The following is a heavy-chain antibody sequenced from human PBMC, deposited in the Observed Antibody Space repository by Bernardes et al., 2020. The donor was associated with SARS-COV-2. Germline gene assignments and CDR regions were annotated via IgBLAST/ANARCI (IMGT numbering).Heavy chain of an antibody. J-gene: IGHJ4*02. D-gene: IGHD3-3*01. CDR3: ARGDSIFGVDNFDS. Sequence: ASVKVSCKASGYTFSTYYIHWVRQAPGQGLQWMGWINPNSGGTNYAQKFQGRVTMTRDTSISTVSFELTRLTSDDTALYYCARGDSIFGVDNFDSWGQGTLVTVSS. CDR2: INPNSGGT. CDR1: GYTFSTYY. V-gene: IGHV1-2*02.